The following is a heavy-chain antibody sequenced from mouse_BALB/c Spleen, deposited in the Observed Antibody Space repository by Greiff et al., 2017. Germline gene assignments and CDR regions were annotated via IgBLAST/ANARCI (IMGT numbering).Heavy chain of an antibody. CDR1: GYAFTNSL. J-gene: IGHJ2*01. V-gene: IGHV1-54*01. D-gene: IGHD4-1*01. Sequence: QVQLQQSGAELVRPGTSVKVSCKASGYAFTNSLIEWVKQRPGQGLEWIGVINPGSGGTNYNEKFKGKATLTADKSSSTAYMQLSSLTSDDSAVYFCARSWDYFDYWGQGTTLTVSS. CDR3: ARSWDYFDY. CDR2: INPGSGGT.